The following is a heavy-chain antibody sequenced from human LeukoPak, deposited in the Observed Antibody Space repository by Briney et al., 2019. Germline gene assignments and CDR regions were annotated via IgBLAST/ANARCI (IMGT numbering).Heavy chain of an antibody. CDR2: IYYSGST. Sequence: SETLSLTCTVSGGSISSSSYYWGWIRQPPGKGLEWIGSIYYSGSTYYSPSLKSRVTISVDTSKNQFSLKLSSVTAADTAVYYCARERPGGDYLPAFPWGQGTLVTVSS. CDR3: ARERPGGDYLPAFP. V-gene: IGHV4-39*07. CDR1: GGSISSSSYY. D-gene: IGHD4-17*01. J-gene: IGHJ4*02.